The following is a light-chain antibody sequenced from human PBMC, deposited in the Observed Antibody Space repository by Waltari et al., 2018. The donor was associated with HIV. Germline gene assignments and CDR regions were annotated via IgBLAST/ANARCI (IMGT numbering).Light chain of an antibody. CDR2: SNN. CDR3: AAWDDSLKGYV. CDR1: SSNIGKNT. J-gene: IGLJ1*01. Sequence: QSVLTQPPSASGTPGQRVTISCSGSSSNIGKNTVNWYQQLPGTAPKLLIYSNNQRPSGVPDRFSGSTSGTSASLAISGLQSEDEADYYCAAWDDSLKGYVFGPGTEVSVL. V-gene: IGLV1-44*01.